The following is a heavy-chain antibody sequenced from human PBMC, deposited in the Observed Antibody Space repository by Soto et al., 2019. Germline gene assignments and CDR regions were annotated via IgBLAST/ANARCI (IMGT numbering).Heavy chain of an antibody. D-gene: IGHD2-2*01. CDR3: ARGRVVVPAAVMFNCLDP. CDR1: GGSISDFY. V-gene: IGHV4-59*12. J-gene: IGHJ5*02. Sequence: SETLSLTCNVSGGSISDFYWSWIRQSPGKRLEWIGYLYYTGSTNYNPALKSRVTISLDTSKNQFSLKMSSVTAADTAVYYCARGRVVVPAAVMFNCLDPWGQGALVTVSS. CDR2: LYYTGST.